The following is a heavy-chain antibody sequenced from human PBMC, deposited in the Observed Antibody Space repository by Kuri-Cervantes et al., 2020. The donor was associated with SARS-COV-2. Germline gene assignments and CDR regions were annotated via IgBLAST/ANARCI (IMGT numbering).Heavy chain of an antibody. CDR1: GDTFTTSY. J-gene: IGHJ6*02. V-gene: IGHV1-46*01. D-gene: IGHD6-19*01. CDR2: IDPSGGGT. Sequence: ASVKVSCKASGDTFTTSYMHWVRRTPGQGLEWMGLIDPSGGGTTYAHRFQGRLTMTRDTSTTTVYMALSSLKSEDTAVYYCARDPLRTGYNSGWYREAHYYGLDVWGQGTTVTVSS. CDR3: ARDPLRTGYNSGWYREAHYYGLDV.